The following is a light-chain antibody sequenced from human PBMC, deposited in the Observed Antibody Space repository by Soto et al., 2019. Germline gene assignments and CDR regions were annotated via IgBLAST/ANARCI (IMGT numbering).Light chain of an antibody. CDR3: TSYAGSNNLV. J-gene: IGLJ2*01. Sequence: QSALTQPPSASGSPGQSVTISCTGTSSDVGGYKYVSWYQQRPGKVPEVMIYEVNKRPSGVPDRFSGSKSGNTASLTVSGLQAEDEADYYCTSYAGSNNLVFGGGTKLTVL. CDR1: SSDVGGYKY. V-gene: IGLV2-8*01. CDR2: EVN.